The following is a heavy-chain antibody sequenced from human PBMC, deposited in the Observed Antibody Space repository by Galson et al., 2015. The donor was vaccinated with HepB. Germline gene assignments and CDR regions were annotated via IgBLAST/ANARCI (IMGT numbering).Heavy chain of an antibody. V-gene: IGHV1-2*06. D-gene: IGHD6-13*01. CDR1: GYTFTGYY. Sequence: SVKVSCKASGYTFTGYYMHWVRQAPGQRLEWMGRINPNGGGTNYAQKFQGRVTMTRDTSINTAYMELSRLRSDDTAVYYCARGDSSSFWGQGTLDTVSS. CDR3: ARGDSSSF. J-gene: IGHJ4*02. CDR2: INPNGGGT.